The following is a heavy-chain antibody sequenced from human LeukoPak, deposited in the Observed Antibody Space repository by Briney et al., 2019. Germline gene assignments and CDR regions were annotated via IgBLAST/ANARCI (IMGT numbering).Heavy chain of an antibody. CDR1: GGSLSSSSYY. CDR2: IYYSGST. D-gene: IGHD1-14*01. V-gene: IGHV4-39*07. J-gene: IGHJ4*02. CDR3: ARGLTGYYFDY. Sequence: SETLPLTCTVSGGSLSSSSYYWGWIRQPPGKGLEWIGSIYYSGSTYYNPSLKSRVTISVDTSKNQFSLKLSSVTAADTAVYYCARGLTGYYFDYWGQGTLVTVSS.